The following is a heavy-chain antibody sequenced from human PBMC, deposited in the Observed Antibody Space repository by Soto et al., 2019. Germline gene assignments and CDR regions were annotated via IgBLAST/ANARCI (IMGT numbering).Heavy chain of an antibody. CDR3: ARPVSWYYVPNWFDP. J-gene: IGHJ5*02. D-gene: IGHD3-10*02. Sequence: SETLSLTCTVSGGSISSSSYYRGWIRQPPGKGLEWIGSIYYSGSTYYNPSLKSRVTISVDTSKNQFSLKLSSVTAADTAVYYCARPVSWYYVPNWFDPWGQGTQVTVSS. CDR2: IYYSGST. V-gene: IGHV4-39*01. CDR1: GGSISSSSYY.